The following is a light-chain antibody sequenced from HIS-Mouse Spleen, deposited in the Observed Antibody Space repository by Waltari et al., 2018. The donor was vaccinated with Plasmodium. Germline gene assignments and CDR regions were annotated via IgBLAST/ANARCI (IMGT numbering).Light chain of an antibody. CDR2: EDS. CDR1: ALPKKY. CDR3: YSTDSSGNHRV. Sequence: SYELTQPPSVSVSPGQTARITCSGDALPKKYAYWYQQESGQAPVLVIYEDSKRPSGIPERFSCSSAGTRATLTISGAQVEDEADYYCYSTDSSGNHRVFGGGTKLTVL. V-gene: IGLV3-10*01. J-gene: IGLJ3*02.